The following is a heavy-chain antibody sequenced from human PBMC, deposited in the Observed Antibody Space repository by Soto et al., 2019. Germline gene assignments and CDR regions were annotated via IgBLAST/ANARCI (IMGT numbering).Heavy chain of an antibody. D-gene: IGHD4-4*01. Sequence: QLLESGPGLVKPSETLSLTCTVSGGSISSSSYYWGWIRQPPGKGLEWIGSIYYSGSTYYNPSLKSRVTISVDTSKNQFSLKLSSVTAADTAVYYCARLGLYSTVTSSWGQGTLVTVSS. J-gene: IGHJ5*02. V-gene: IGHV4-39*01. CDR3: ARLGLYSTVTSS. CDR1: GGSISSSSYY. CDR2: IYYSGST.